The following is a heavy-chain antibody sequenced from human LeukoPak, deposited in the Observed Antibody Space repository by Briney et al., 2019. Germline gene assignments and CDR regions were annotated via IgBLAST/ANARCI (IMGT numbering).Heavy chain of an antibody. CDR1: GFTFSSHG. D-gene: IGHD3-10*01. Sequence: GGTLRLSCAASGFTFSSHGMSWVRQAPGKGLEWVSGISGSGGSTSYADSVKGRFTISRDNSKNTLYLLMNSLRAEDTAVCYCAKDRAPSDYWGQGTLVTVSS. V-gene: IGHV3-23*01. J-gene: IGHJ4*02. CDR2: ISGSGGST. CDR3: AKDRAPSDY.